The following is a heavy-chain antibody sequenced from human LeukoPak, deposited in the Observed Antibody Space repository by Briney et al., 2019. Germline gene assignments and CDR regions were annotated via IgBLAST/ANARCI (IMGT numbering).Heavy chain of an antibody. D-gene: IGHD6-19*01. J-gene: IGHJ4*02. Sequence: GESLKISCKGSGYSFTSYWIGWVRQMPGKGLEWMVIIYPGDSDTRYSPSFQGQVTISADKSISTAYLQWSSLKASDTAMYYCATRAYSSGWHGNFDYWGQGTLVTVSS. CDR1: GYSFTSYW. V-gene: IGHV5-51*01. CDR2: IYPGDSDT. CDR3: ATRAYSSGWHGNFDY.